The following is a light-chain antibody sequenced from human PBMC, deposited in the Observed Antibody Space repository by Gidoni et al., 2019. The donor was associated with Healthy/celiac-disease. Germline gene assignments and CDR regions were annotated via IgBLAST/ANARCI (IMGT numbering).Light chain of an antibody. J-gene: IGKJ3*01. Sequence: EILLTQSPGTMTLSPGERATLSCRASQSVSSSYLAWYQQQPGQAPRLLIYGASSRATGIPDRFSGSGSGTDFTLTISRLEPEDFAVYYCQQYGSSLFTFGPGTKVDIK. V-gene: IGKV3-20*01. CDR2: GAS. CDR1: QSVSSSY. CDR3: QQYGSSLFT.